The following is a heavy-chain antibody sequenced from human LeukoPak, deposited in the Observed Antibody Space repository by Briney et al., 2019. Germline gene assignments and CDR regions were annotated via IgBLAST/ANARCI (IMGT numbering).Heavy chain of an antibody. Sequence: SETLSLTCTVSGGSISSYYWSWIRQPPGKGLEWIGYIYYSGSTNYNPSLKSRVTMSVDTSKNQFSLKLSSVTAADSAVYYCAGGKQWLAFEYWGQGTLVTVSS. V-gene: IGHV4-59*01. CDR3: AGGKQWLAFEY. D-gene: IGHD6-19*01. CDR2: IYYSGST. J-gene: IGHJ4*02. CDR1: GGSISSYY.